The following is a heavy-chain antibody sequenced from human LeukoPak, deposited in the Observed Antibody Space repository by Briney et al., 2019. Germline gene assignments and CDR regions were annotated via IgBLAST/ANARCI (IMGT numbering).Heavy chain of an antibody. Sequence: SVKVSCKASGYTFTSYGISWVRQAPGQGLEWMGGIIPIFGTANYAQKFQGRVTITADESTSTAYMELSSLRSEDTVVYYCATPHKHYYGSGSYSYWGQGTLVTVSS. D-gene: IGHD3-10*01. J-gene: IGHJ4*02. CDR1: GYTFTSYG. V-gene: IGHV1-69*13. CDR3: ATPHKHYYGSGSYSY. CDR2: IIPIFGTA.